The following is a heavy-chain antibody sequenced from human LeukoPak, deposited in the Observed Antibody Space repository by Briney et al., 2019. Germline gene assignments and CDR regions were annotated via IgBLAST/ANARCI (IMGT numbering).Heavy chain of an antibody. CDR3: ARGVNRNWNDVPYYYYYMDV. V-gene: IGHV1-2*02. CDR1: GYTFTGYY. J-gene: IGHJ6*03. CDR2: INPNSGGT. D-gene: IGHD1-1*01. Sequence: GASVKVSCKASGYTFTGYYMHWVRQAPGQGLEWMGWINPNSGGTNYAQKFQGRVTMTRDTSISTAYMELSRLRSDDTAVYYCARGVNRNWNDVPYYYYYMDVWGKGTTVTISS.